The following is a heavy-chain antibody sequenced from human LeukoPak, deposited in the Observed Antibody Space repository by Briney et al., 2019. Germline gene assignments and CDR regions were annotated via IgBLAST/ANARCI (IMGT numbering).Heavy chain of an antibody. V-gene: IGHV4-59*01. CDR2: IYYSGST. CDR1: GGSISSYY. J-gene: IGHJ3*02. CDR3: ASNGYMGCSSTSCFWKAFDI. Sequence: PSETLSLTCTVSGGSISSYYWSWIRQPPGKGLEWIGYIYYSGSTNYNPSLKSRVTISVDTSKNQFSLKLSSVTAADTAVYYCASNGYMGCSSTSCFWKAFDIWGQGTMVTVSS. D-gene: IGHD2-2*01.